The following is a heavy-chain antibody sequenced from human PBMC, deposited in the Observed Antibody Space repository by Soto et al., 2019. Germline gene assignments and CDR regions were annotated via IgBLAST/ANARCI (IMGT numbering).Heavy chain of an antibody. D-gene: IGHD2-21*02. CDR2: VYHTGDT. CDR1: GGTVASGHW. CDR3: AREIVTAGGNNYFDP. J-gene: IGHJ5*02. V-gene: IGHV4-4*02. Sequence: PSETLSLTCGVSGGTVASGHWWNWVRQSLSRGLEWIGNVYHTGDTNFNPSLQSRVTFSVDKSNNQFSLRLTSLTAADTAVYFCAREIVTAGGNNYFDPWGPGTLVTVSS.